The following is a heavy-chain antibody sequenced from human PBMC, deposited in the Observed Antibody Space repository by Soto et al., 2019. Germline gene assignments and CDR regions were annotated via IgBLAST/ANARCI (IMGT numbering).Heavy chain of an antibody. CDR2: ISYDGSNK. V-gene: IGHV3-30-3*01. Sequence: GGSLRLSCAASGFTFSSYAMHWVRQAPGKGLEWVAVISYDGSNKYYADSVKGRFTISRDNSKNTLYLQMNSLRAEDTAVYYCARGVSAVGATRGMDVWGQGTTVTVSS. CDR1: GFTFSSYA. D-gene: IGHD1-26*01. CDR3: ARGVSAVGATRGMDV. J-gene: IGHJ6*02.